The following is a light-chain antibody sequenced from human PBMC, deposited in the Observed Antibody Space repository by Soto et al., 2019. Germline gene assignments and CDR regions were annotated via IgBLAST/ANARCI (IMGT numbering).Light chain of an antibody. CDR2: DAS. CDR3: QQYGSSPWT. Sequence: EILLTQSPATLSVSPGERATLSCRASQSVSSYLAWYQQKPGQAPRLLIYDASSRATGIPDRFSGSGSGTDFTLTISRLEPEDFAVYYCQQYGSSPWTFGQGTKVDNK. V-gene: IGKV3-20*01. CDR1: QSVSSY. J-gene: IGKJ1*01.